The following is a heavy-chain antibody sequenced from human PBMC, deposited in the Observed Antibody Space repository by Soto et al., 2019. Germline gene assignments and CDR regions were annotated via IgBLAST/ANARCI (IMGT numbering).Heavy chain of an antibody. Sequence: SVKVSCKASGGTFSSYTISWVRQAPGQGLEWMGRIIPILGIANYAQKFQGRVTITADKSTSTAYMELSSLRSEDTAVYYCARRTTVTTDYYYYYYYMDVWGKGTTVTVSS. CDR1: GGTFSSYT. D-gene: IGHD4-17*01. V-gene: IGHV1-69*02. CDR3: ARRTTVTTDYYYYYYYMDV. J-gene: IGHJ6*03. CDR2: IIPILGIA.